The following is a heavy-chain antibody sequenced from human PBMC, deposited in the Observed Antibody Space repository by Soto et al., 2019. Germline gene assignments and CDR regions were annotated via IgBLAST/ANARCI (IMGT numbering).Heavy chain of an antibody. V-gene: IGHV1-18*04. J-gene: IGHJ5*02. D-gene: IGHD3-10*01. CDR3: ARVELLWFGELLFTWFDP. CDR1: GYTFTSYG. Sequence: ASVKVSCKASGYTFTSYGISWVRQAPGQGLEWMGWISAYNGNTNYAQKLQGRVTMTTDTSTSTAYMELRSLRSDDTAVYYCARVELLWFGELLFTWFDPWGQGTRVTVSS. CDR2: ISAYNGNT.